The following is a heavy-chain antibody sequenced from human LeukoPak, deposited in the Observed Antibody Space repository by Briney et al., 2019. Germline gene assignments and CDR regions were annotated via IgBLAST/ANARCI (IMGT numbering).Heavy chain of an antibody. CDR2: IKSKTDGGTT. CDR1: GFTFSNAW. Sequence: PGGSLRLSCAASGFTFSNAWMSWVRQAPGKGLEWVGRIKSKTDGGTTDYAAPVKGRFAISRDDSKNTLYLQMNSLKTEDTAVYYCTTDPLQSTLDYWGQGTLVTVSS. V-gene: IGHV3-15*01. D-gene: IGHD4-11*01. CDR3: TTDPLQSTLDY. J-gene: IGHJ4*02.